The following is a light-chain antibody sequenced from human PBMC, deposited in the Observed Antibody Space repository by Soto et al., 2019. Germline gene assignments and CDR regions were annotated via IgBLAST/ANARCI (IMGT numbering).Light chain of an antibody. V-gene: IGLV2-14*03. CDR1: SSDIGAYDF. CDR3: TSFAPGRIYV. Sequence: QSPLREPSAVSVSPGHSITISCSGTSSDIGAYDFVSWYQQHPGRAPKLIIYEVSHRFSGLSYRFSGSKSGNTASLTISGLQAEEAGDYYCTSFAPGRIYVFGSGTKATVL. CDR2: EVS. J-gene: IGLJ1*01.